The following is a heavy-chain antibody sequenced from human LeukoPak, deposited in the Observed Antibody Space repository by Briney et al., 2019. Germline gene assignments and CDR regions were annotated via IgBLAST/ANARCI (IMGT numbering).Heavy chain of an antibody. V-gene: IGHV3-48*01. CDR3: ARDPNALDY. J-gene: IGHJ4*02. Sequence: QSGGSLRLSCAASGFTFSSYWMSWVRQAPGKGLEWVSYINRRSSPIYYAESVKGRFTISRDNAKNSLYLQMNNLRAEDTAVYHCARDPNALDYWGPGTLVTVSS. CDR2: INRRSSPI. CDR1: GFTFSSYW.